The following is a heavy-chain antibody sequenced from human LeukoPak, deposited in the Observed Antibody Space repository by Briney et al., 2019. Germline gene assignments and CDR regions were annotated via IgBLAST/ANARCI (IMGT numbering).Heavy chain of an antibody. Sequence: KPGGSLRLSCAASGFTFSSYSMNWVRQAPGKGLEWVSSISSSSSYIYYADSVKGRFTISRDNAKNSLYLQMNSLRAEDTAVYYCARDATPGGSYPYYFDYWGQGTLVTVSS. V-gene: IGHV3-21*01. CDR3: ARDATPGGSYPYYFDY. J-gene: IGHJ4*02. D-gene: IGHD1-26*01. CDR1: GFTFSSYS. CDR2: ISSSSSYI.